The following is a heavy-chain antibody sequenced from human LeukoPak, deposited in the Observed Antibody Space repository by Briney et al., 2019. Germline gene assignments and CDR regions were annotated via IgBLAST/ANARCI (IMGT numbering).Heavy chain of an antibody. CDR2: INAGNGNT. CDR1: GYTFTSYA. D-gene: IGHD5-12*01. J-gene: IGHJ2*01. CDR3: ARVPVVFNLTMRDIVLRGAYWYFDL. V-gene: IGHV1-3*03. Sequence: ASVKVSCKASGYTFTSYAMHWVRQAPGQRLEWMGWINAGNGNTKYSQEFQGRVTITADESTSTAYMELSSLRSEDTAVYYCARVPVVFNLTMRDIVLRGAYWYFDLWGRGTLVTVSS.